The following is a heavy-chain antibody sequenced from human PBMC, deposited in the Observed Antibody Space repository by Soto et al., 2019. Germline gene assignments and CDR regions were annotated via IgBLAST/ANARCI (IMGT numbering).Heavy chain of an antibody. D-gene: IGHD6-13*01. CDR2: IIPIFGTA. CDR1: GGTFSSYA. J-gene: IGHJ4*02. CDR3: AKEWAAVGQPYLDC. V-gene: IGHV1-69*06. Sequence: SVKVSCKASGGTFSSYAISWVRQAPGQGLEWMGGIIPIFGTANYAQKFQGRVTITADKSTSTAYMELNSLRAEDTAVYYCAKEWAAVGQPYLDCWGQGTLVTVSS.